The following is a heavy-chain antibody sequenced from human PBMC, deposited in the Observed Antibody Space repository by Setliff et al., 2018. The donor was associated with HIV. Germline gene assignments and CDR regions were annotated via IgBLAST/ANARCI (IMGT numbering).Heavy chain of an antibody. D-gene: IGHD3-16*01. Sequence: ASVKVSCKASGYTFTSYYMHWVRQAPGQGLEWMGIINPSGGSTSYAQKFQGRVTITRNTSISTAYMELSSLRSEDTAVYYCARGDSNDYVWGSCMRAYYYYGMDVWGQGTTVTVSS. J-gene: IGHJ6*02. V-gene: IGHV1-46*01. CDR1: GYTFTSYY. CDR2: INPSGGST. CDR3: ARGDSNDYVWGSCMRAYYYYGMDV.